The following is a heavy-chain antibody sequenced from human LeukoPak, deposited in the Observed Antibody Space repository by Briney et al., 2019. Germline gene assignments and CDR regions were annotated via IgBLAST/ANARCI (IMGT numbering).Heavy chain of an antibody. CDR2: IIPIFGTA. D-gene: IGHD5-12*01. J-gene: IGHJ3*02. CDR1: GGTFSSYA. V-gene: IGHV1-69*06. CDR3: AKNIVATIGAFDI. Sequence: ASVKVSCKASGGTFSSYAISWVRQAPGQGLEWMGGIIPIFGTANYAQKFQGRVTITADKSTSTAYMELSSLRAEDTAVYYCAKNIVATIGAFDIWGQGTMVTVSS.